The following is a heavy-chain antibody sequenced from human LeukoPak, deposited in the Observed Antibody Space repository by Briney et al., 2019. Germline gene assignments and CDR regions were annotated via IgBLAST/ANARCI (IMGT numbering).Heavy chain of an antibody. CDR2: ISWSSGRI. CDR1: GFTFDDYA. J-gene: IGHJ6*02. CDR3: AKAAPSKGAMDV. V-gene: IGHV3-9*01. Sequence: SLRLSCAASGFTFDDYAMHWVRQAPGKGLEWVSGISWSSGRIGYADSVKGRFTISRDNAKNSLYLQMNSLRAEDTALYYCAKAAPSKGAMDVWGQGTTVTVSS.